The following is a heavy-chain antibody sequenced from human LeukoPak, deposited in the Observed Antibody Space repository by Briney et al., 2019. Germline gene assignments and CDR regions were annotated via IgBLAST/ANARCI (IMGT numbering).Heavy chain of an antibody. CDR3: ARDYYDSRGEAFDI. Sequence: SETLSLTCTVSGDSIGSHYWSWIRQPPGKGLEWIGYIFYVGSTNYNPSLKSRVTISVDTSKNRFSLKLNSVTAADTAVYYCARDYYDSRGEAFDIWGQGTMVTVSS. D-gene: IGHD3-22*01. CDR2: IFYVGST. V-gene: IGHV4-59*11. J-gene: IGHJ3*02. CDR1: GDSIGSHY.